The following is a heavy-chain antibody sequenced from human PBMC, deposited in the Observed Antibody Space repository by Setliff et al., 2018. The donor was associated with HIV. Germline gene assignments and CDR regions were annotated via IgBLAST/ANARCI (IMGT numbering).Heavy chain of an antibody. CDR2: ITYSGSA. CDR3: ARDDYGYNGKGFDY. Sequence: SETLSLTCTVSGGSITSGDYHWSWIRQPPGKGLEWIGYITYSGSAYYNPSLKSRVTISVDTSKNQFSLKLSSVTAADTAVYYCARDDYGYNGKGFDYWGPGTLVTVSS. V-gene: IGHV4-30-4*08. CDR1: GGSITSGDYH. D-gene: IGHD4-17*01. J-gene: IGHJ4*02.